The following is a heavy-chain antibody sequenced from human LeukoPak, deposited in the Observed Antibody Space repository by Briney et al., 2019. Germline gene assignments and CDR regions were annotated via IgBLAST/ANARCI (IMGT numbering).Heavy chain of an antibody. J-gene: IGHJ4*02. CDR1: GGSISSYY. Sequence: PSETLSLTYTVSGGSISSYYWSWIRQPAGKGLEWIGRIYTSGSTNYNPSLKSRVTMSVDTSKNQFSLKLSSVTAADTAVYYCARDSPGSGWYQAPFDYWGQGTLVTVSS. V-gene: IGHV4-4*07. CDR3: ARDSPGSGWYQAPFDY. CDR2: IYTSGST. D-gene: IGHD6-19*01.